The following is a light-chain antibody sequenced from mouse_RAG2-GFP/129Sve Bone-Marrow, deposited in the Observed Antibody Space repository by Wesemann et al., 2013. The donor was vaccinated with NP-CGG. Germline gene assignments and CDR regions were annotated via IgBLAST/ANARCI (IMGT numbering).Light chain of an antibody. V-gene: IGKV4-74*01. Sequence: QIVLTQSPAIMSASLGERVTMTCTASSSVSSSYLHWYQQKPGSSPKLWIYSTSNLASGVPARFSGSGSGTSYSLTISSVKAEDAATYYCQQWSSSPFTFGSGTKLEIK. CDR1: SSVSSSY. CDR2: STS. CDR3: QQWSSSPFT. J-gene: IGKJ4*01.